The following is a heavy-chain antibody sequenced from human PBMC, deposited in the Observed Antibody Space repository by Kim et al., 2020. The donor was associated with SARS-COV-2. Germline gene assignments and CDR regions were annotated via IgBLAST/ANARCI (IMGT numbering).Heavy chain of an antibody. CDR1: GGTFSSYA. D-gene: IGHD3-10*01. J-gene: IGHJ6*02. CDR2: IIPIFGTA. Sequence: SVKVSCKASGGTFSSYAISWVRQAPGQGLEWMGGIIPIFGTANYAQKFQGRVTITADESTSTAYMELSSLRSEDTAVYYCARVSDMVRGVIIKHYYYGMDVWGQGTTVTVSS. V-gene: IGHV1-69*13. CDR3: ARVSDMVRGVIIKHYYYGMDV.